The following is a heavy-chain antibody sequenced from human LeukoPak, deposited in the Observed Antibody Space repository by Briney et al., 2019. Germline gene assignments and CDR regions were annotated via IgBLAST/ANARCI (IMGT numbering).Heavy chain of an antibody. CDR2: IYYSGSS. D-gene: IGHD5-24*01. CDR1: GGSFSGYY. J-gene: IGHJ4*02. V-gene: IGHV4-34*09. Sequence: PSETLSLTCAVYGGSFSGYYWSWVRQPPGKGLEWIGYIYYSGSSYYNPSLRSRVTISVDTSKNHFSLKLSSVTAADTAVYYCARNRDGYNSFDYWGQGTLVTVSS. CDR3: ARNRDGYNSFDY.